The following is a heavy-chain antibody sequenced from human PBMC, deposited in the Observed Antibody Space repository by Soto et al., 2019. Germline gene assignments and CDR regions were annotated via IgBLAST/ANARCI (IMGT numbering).Heavy chain of an antibody. Sequence: GGFLRLSCAAPGFPFSINYMSWVRQAPGKGLEWVSFIYSGGSTYYADSVKGRFTISRDNSKDTLYLQMNSLRAEDTAVYYCARERDAFDIWDHGTLVTVSS. J-gene: IGHJ3*02. CDR3: ARERDAFDI. CDR1: GFPFSINY. CDR2: IYSGGST. V-gene: IGHV3-53*01.